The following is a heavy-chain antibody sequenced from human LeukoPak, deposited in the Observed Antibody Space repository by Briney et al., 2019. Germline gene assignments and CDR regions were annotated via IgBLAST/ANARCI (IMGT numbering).Heavy chain of an antibody. J-gene: IGHJ4*02. CDR3: ARFLGATSYYFDL. CDR1: GYRFTSYW. V-gene: IGHV5-51*01. D-gene: IGHD1-26*01. CDR2: IYPGDSAT. Sequence: GESLKISCKGSGYRFTSYWIGWVRQMPGKGLEWMGIIYPGDSATRYSPSFQGQVTISADKSINTAYMQWSSLKASDSAIYYCARFLGATSYYFDLWGRGTLVTVSS.